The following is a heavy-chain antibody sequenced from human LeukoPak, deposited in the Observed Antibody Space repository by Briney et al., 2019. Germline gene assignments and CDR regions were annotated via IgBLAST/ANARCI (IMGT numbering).Heavy chain of an antibody. CDR3: ARGADNSGSFVILDY. D-gene: IGHD3-10*01. CDR2: IKQEGSEK. J-gene: IGHJ4*02. Sequence: GGSLRLSCAASGFTFSSYWISWARQAPGKGLEWVANIKQEGSEKYYVDYVKGRVTISRDNAKNSLYLQMNSLRAEDTAVYYCARGADNSGSFVILDYWDQGTLVTVSS. V-gene: IGHV3-7*01. CDR1: GFTFSSYW.